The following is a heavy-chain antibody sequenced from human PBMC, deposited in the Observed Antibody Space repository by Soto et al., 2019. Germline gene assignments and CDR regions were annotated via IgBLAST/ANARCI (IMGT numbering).Heavy chain of an antibody. Sequence: SGPTLVNPTETLTLTCTFSGFSLTTTGVGVGWIRQPPGKALEWLAVVFWDGGERYSPSLKSRVTITKDTSKDQVVLTMTNMDPADTATYFCTQVYGSGSWGWYFHSWGQGPLVTVSS. D-gene: IGHD1-26*01. V-gene: IGHV2-5*02. CDR3: TQVYGSGSWGWYFHS. CDR1: GFSLTTTGVG. J-gene: IGHJ4*02. CDR2: VFWDGGE.